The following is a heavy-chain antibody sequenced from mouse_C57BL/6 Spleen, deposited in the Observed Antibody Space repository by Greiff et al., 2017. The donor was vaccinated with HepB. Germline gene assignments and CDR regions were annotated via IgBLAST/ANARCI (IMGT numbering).Heavy chain of an antibody. J-gene: IGHJ1*03. D-gene: IGHD1-1*01. CDR2: IYPGNSDT. CDR1: GYTFTSYW. CDR3: TRGRLITTVVARYFDV. V-gene: IGHV1-5*01. Sequence: VQLQQSGTVLARPGASVKMSCKTSGYTFTSYWMHWVKQRPGQGLEWIGAIYPGNSDTSYNQKFKGKAKLTAVTSASTAYMELSSLTNEDSAVYYCTRGRLITTVVARYFDVWGTGTTVTVSS.